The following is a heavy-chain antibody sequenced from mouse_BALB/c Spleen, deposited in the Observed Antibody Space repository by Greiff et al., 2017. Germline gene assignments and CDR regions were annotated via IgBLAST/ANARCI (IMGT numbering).Heavy chain of an antibody. D-gene: IGHD2-4*01. V-gene: IGHV1-7*01. CDR2: INPSTGYT. J-gene: IGHJ2*01. Sequence: VKLQESGAELAKPGASVKMSCKASGYTFTSYWMHWVKQRPGQGLEWIGYINPSTGYTEYNQKFKDKATLTADKSSSTAYMQLSSLTSEDSAVYYCARIYYDYDYWGQGTTLTVSS. CDR1: GYTFTSYW. CDR3: ARIYYDYDY.